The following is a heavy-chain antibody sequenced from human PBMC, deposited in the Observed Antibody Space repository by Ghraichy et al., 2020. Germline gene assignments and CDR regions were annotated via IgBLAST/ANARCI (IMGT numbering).Heavy chain of an antibody. V-gene: IGHV2-5*02. Sequence: SGPTLVKPTQTLTLTCTFSGFSLSTSGVGVGWIRQPPGKALDWLALIYWDNDKRYSPSLKSRLTITKDTSKNQVVLTMTNMDPVDTATYYCAHIFLWQNTGYSYGVNFDYWGQGTLVTVSS. CDR1: GFSLSTSGVG. CDR3: AHIFLWQNTGYSYGVNFDY. CDR2: IYWDNDK. J-gene: IGHJ4*02. D-gene: IGHD5-18*01.